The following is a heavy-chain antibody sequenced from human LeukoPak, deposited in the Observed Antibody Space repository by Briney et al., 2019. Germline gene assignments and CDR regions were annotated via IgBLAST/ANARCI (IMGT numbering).Heavy chain of an antibody. V-gene: IGHV1-69*05. Sequence: SVKVSCKASGGTFSSFAISWVRQAPGQGLEWMGGIIPIFGTADYAQMFQGRVTITTDESTSTAYMELSSLRSEDTAVYYCARRGARYSGTSPNWFDYWGQGTLVTVSS. CDR1: GGTFSSFA. CDR2: IIPIFGTA. J-gene: IGHJ4*02. CDR3: ARRGARYSGTSPNWFDY. D-gene: IGHD1-26*01.